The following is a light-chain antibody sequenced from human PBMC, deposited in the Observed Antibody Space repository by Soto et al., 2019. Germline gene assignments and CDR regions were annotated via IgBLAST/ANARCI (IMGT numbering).Light chain of an antibody. CDR3: QKYGSSPRT. Sequence: EIVLTQSPGTLSVSPGERATLSCRASQSVSGSYLAWYQQRPGQAPRLLIYGASSRATGVPDRFSGSGSGTDFTLTISRLEPEDLAVYYCQKYGSSPRTFGQGTKVEIK. CDR1: QSVSGSY. CDR2: GAS. J-gene: IGKJ1*01. V-gene: IGKV3-20*01.